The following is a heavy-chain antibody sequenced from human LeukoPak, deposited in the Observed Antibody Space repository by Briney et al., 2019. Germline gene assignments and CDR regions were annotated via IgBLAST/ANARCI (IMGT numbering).Heavy chain of an antibody. CDR3: ARQTGSGLFILP. V-gene: IGHV4-39*07. CDR2: IYYSGST. CDR1: GGSISSSSYY. Sequence: SETLSLTCTVSGGSISSSSYYWGWIRQPPGMGLEWIGSIYYSGSTYYNPSLKSRVTISVDTSKNQFSLKLSSVTAADTAVYYCARQTGSGLFILPGGRGTLVTVSS. J-gene: IGHJ4*02. D-gene: IGHD3/OR15-3a*01.